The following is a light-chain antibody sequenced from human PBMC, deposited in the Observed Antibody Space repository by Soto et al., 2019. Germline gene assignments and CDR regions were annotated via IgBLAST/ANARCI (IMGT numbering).Light chain of an antibody. CDR3: QQYNGYLSWT. V-gene: IGKV1-5*01. J-gene: IGKJ1*01. CDR1: QSSNDK. CDR2: DAS. Sequence: DIQMTQSPSTLSASVGDRVTITCRASQSSNDKLAWYQHKPGKAPKVLIYDASYLESGAPSRFSGSGSGTEFSLTISSLQPDDFATYYCQQYNGYLSWTFGQGTKVEFK.